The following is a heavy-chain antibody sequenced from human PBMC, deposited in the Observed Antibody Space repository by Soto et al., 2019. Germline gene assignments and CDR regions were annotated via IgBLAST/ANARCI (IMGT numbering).Heavy chain of an antibody. Sequence: ASVKVSCKASGYTFTGYYMHWVRQAPGQGLEWMGWINPNSGGTNYAQKFQGWVTMTRDTSISTAYMELSRLRSDDTAVYYCARDNCYGSGSYSNHYYYYGMDVWGQGTTVTVSS. V-gene: IGHV1-2*04. J-gene: IGHJ6*02. CDR2: INPNSGGT. D-gene: IGHD3-10*01. CDR1: GYTFTGYY. CDR3: ARDNCYGSGSYSNHYYYYGMDV.